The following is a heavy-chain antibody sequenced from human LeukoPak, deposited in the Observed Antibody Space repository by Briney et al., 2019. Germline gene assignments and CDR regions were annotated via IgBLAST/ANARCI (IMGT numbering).Heavy chain of an antibody. Sequence: GGSLRLSCAASGFTFSDYYMSWIRQAPGKGLEWVSYISSSGSTIYYADSVEGRFTISRDNAKNSLYLQMNSLRAEDTAVYYCATRYCTNGVCYRDAFDIWGQGTMVTVSS. D-gene: IGHD2-8*01. CDR1: GFTFSDYY. CDR2: ISSSGSTI. V-gene: IGHV3-11*01. CDR3: ATRYCTNGVCYRDAFDI. J-gene: IGHJ3*02.